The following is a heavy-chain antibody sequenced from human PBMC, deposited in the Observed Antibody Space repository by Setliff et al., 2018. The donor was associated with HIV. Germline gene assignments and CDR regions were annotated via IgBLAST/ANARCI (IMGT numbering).Heavy chain of an antibody. Sequence: GGSLRLSCAASGFRFRSYGMHWVRQAPGKGLEWVAIIWFDGSNKYYADSVKGRFTISRGNAKNSLYLQMNSLRAEDTAVYYCARAVHSGWYYFDYWGQGTLVTVSS. CDR3: ARAVHSGWYYFDY. CDR2: IWFDGSNK. J-gene: IGHJ4*02. CDR1: GFRFRSYG. D-gene: IGHD6-19*01. V-gene: IGHV3-33*08.